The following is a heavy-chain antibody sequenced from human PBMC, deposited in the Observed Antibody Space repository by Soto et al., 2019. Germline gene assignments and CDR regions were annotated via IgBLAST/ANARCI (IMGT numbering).Heavy chain of an antibody. CDR3: ARGLSYYDSSGYSMGLDY. J-gene: IGHJ4*02. CDR2: IIPIFGTA. Sequence: SVKVSCKASGGTFSSYAISWVRQAPGQGLEWMGGIIPIFGTANYAQKFQGRVTITADESTSTAYMELSSLRSEDTAVYYCARGLSYYDSSGYSMGLDYWGQGTQVTVSS. D-gene: IGHD3-22*01. V-gene: IGHV1-69*13. CDR1: GGTFSSYA.